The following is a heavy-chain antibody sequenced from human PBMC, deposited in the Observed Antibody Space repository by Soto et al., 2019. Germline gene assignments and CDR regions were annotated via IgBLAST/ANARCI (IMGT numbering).Heavy chain of an antibody. Sequence: EVQLVESGGGLVKPGESLRLSCAASGFTFNTYSMNWVRQAPGKGLEWVSSISTGGSSIVYADSVRGRFSISRDNTNNSLYLQMNSLRAEDTAVYYCARHHFGSPSDYWGHGTLVTVSS. D-gene: IGHD3-10*01. J-gene: IGHJ4*01. CDR3: ARHHFGSPSDY. CDR2: ISTGGSSI. CDR1: GFTFNTYS. V-gene: IGHV3-21*01.